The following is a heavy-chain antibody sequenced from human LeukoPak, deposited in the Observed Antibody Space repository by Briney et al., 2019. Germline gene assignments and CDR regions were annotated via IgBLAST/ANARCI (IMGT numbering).Heavy chain of an antibody. CDR3: AREFVGYYYGSGSYDLDY. Sequence: TGGSLRLSCAASGFTFSSYSMNWVRQAPGKGLEWVSYISSSSSTIYYADSVKGRFTISRDNAKNSLYLQMSSLRAEDTAVYYCAREFVGYYYGSGSYDLDYWGQGTLVTVSS. J-gene: IGHJ4*02. V-gene: IGHV3-48*01. D-gene: IGHD3-10*01. CDR1: GFTFSSYS. CDR2: ISSSSSTI.